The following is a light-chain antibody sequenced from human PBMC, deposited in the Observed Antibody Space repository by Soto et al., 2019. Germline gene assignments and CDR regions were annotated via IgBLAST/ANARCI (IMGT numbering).Light chain of an antibody. CDR1: RSSIGSNT. Sequence: QPVLTQPPSASGTPGQRVTISCSGSRSSIGSNTINWYQHLPGTAPKLLVYSNNHRPSGVPDRFSGSKSGTSASLAISGLQSDDEGDYYCASWDDSLNGFYVFGTGTKLTVL. V-gene: IGLV1-44*01. J-gene: IGLJ1*01. CDR2: SNN. CDR3: ASWDDSLNGFYV.